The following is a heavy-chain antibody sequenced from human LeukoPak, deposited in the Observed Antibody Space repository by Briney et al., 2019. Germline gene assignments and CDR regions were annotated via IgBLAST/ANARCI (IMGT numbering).Heavy chain of an antibody. D-gene: IGHD2-2*01. Sequence: GGSLRLSCAASGFTFSSYAMSWVRQAPGKGLEWVSAISGSGSSTYYADSVKGRFTISRDNSKNTLYLQTNSLRAEDTAVYYCAKGFRSNRYCSSTSCYANWFDPWGQGTLVTVSS. CDR3: AKGFRSNRYCSSTSCYANWFDP. CDR1: GFTFSSYA. V-gene: IGHV3-23*01. J-gene: IGHJ5*02. CDR2: ISGSGSST.